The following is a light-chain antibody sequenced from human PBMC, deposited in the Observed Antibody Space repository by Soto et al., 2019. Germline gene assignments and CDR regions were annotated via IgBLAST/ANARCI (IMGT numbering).Light chain of an antibody. CDR3: AAWDDSLNGPV. CDR1: SSDVGGYKY. J-gene: IGLJ3*02. V-gene: IGLV2-14*01. CDR2: EVS. Sequence: QSVLTQPASVSGSPEQSITISCTGTSSDVGGYKYVSWYQQLPGRAPKLIISEVSNRPSGVSDRFTGSKSGNTASLTISGLQTEDEGDYYCAAWDDSLNGPVFGGGTKLTVL.